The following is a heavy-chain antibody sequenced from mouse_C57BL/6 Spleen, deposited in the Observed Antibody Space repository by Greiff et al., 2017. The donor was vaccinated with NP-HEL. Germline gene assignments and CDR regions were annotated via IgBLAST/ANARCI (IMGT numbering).Heavy chain of an antibody. D-gene: IGHD2-13*01. V-gene: IGHV5-4*01. CDR2: ISDGGSYT. J-gene: IGHJ3*01. CDR3: ARDDWSAWFAY. CDR1: GFTFSSYA. Sequence: DVKLVESGGGLVKPGGSLKLSCAASGFTFSSYAMSWVRQTPEKRLEWVATISDGGSYTYYPDNVKGRFTISRDNAKNNLYLQMSHLKSEDTAMYYCARDDWSAWFAYWGQGTLVTVSA.